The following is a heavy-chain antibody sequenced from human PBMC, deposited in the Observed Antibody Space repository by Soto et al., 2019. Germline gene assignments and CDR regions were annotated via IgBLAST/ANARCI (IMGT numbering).Heavy chain of an antibody. CDR2: IYHSGST. D-gene: IGHD3-22*01. J-gene: IGHJ4*02. V-gene: IGHV4-30-2*01. CDR3: ASSLDYYDSSGLFDY. Sequence: SETLSLTCAVSGGSISSGGYSWSWIRQPPGKGLEWIGYIYHSGSTYYNPSLKSRVTISVDRSKNQFSLKLSSVTAADTAVYYCASSLDYYDSSGLFDYWGQGTLVTVSS. CDR1: GGSISSGGYS.